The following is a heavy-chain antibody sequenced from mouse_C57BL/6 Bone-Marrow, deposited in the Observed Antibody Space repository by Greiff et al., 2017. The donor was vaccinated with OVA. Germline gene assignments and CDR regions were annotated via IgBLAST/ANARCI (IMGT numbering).Heavy chain of an antibody. D-gene: IGHD1-1*01. V-gene: IGHV1-81*01. J-gene: IGHJ2*01. CDR2: IYPRSGNT. Sequence: VQGVESGAELARPGASVKLSCKASGYTFTSYGISWVKQRTGQGLEWIGEIYPRSGNTYYNEKFKGKATLTADKSSSTAYMELRSLTSEDSAVYFCARRDYGYFDYWGQGTTLTVSS. CDR1: GYTFTSYG. CDR3: ARRDYGYFDY.